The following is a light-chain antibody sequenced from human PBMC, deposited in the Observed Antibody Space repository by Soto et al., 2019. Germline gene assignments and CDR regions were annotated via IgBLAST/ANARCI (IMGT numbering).Light chain of an antibody. CDR3: QHYSCYSLT. CDR1: QNIVNY. J-gene: IGKJ1*01. CDR2: DAS. Sequence: DIEITQTNSSLSASVGDRVTIAFRASQNIVNYLNWYQQKPGKAPKLLIYDASSLESGVPSRFSGSGSRTEFTLTISCLQPDDVATYYCQHYSCYSLTFGQGTKVDIK. V-gene: IGKV1-5*01.